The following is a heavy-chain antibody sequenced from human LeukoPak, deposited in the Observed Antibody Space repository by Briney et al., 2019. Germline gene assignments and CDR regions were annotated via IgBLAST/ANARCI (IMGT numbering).Heavy chain of an antibody. CDR1: GFTFSSYE. Sequence: PGGSLRLSCAASGFTFSSYEMNWVRQAPGEGLEWISCISGSGSPIYYADSVKGRFTIYRDNAKNSLYLQMNSLRAEDTAVYYCARVFRHTAMFLDYWGQGTPVTVSS. CDR2: ISGSGSPI. D-gene: IGHD5-18*01. CDR3: ARVFRHTAMFLDY. V-gene: IGHV3-48*03. J-gene: IGHJ4*02.